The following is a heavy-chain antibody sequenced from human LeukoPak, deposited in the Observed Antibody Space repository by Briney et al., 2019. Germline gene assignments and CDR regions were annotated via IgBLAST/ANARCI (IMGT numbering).Heavy chain of an antibody. D-gene: IGHD1-1*01. J-gene: IGHJ6*02. V-gene: IGHV3-23*01. CDR3: AKVVAGHYGMDV. CDR1: GFTFSSYA. Sequence: PGGSLRLSCAASGFTFSSYAMSWVRPAPGKGLEWVSAISGSGGSTYYADSVKGRFTISRDNSKNTLYLQMNSLRAEDTAVYYCAKVVAGHYGMDVWGQGTTVTVSS. CDR2: ISGSGGST.